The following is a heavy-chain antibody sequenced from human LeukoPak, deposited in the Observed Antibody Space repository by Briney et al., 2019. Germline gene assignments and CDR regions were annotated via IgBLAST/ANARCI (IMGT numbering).Heavy chain of an antibody. V-gene: IGHV1-8*03. Sequence: ASVKVSCKASGYTFTSYDINWVRQATGQGLEWMGWMNPNSGNTGYAQKFQGRVTITRNTSISTAYMELSSLRSEDTAVYYCARGIQPWLNAFDIWGQGTMVTVSS. CDR2: MNPNSGNT. J-gene: IGHJ3*02. D-gene: IGHD5-18*01. CDR3: ARGIQPWLNAFDI. CDR1: GYTFTSYD.